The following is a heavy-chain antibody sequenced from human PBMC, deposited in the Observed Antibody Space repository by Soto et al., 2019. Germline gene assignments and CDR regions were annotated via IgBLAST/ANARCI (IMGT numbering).Heavy chain of an antibody. J-gene: IGHJ4*01. CDR1: GASINSNDFF. CDR2: IYSNGGT. D-gene: IGHD1-26*01. Sequence: SETLSLTCSVSGASINSNDFFWGWIRQPPGRGLEWIGSIYSNGGTYYNPSLKSRVFISIDKSKNQFSLNVKSVTAADTAVYYCAKLLVGATQRNDFD. V-gene: IGHV4-39*01. CDR3: AKLLVGATQRNDFD.